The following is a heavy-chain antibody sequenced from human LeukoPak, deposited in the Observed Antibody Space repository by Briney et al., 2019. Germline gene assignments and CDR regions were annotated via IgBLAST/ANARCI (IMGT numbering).Heavy chain of an antibody. Sequence: GGSLRLSCAASGFTFSSYAMHWVRQAPGKGLEWVAVISYDGSNKYYADSVKGRFTISRDNSKNTLYLQMNSLRAEDTAVYYCARAQTSGWRRFDYWGQGTLVTVSS. CDR1: GFTFSSYA. D-gene: IGHD6-19*01. V-gene: IGHV3-30-3*01. J-gene: IGHJ4*02. CDR3: ARAQTSGWRRFDY. CDR2: ISYDGSNK.